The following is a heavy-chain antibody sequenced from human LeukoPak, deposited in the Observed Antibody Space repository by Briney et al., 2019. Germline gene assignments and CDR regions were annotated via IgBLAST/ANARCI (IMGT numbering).Heavy chain of an antibody. CDR1: GFTFSSSY. CDR2: IGRSGGST. Sequence: GGSLRLSSAASGFTFSSSYMSWVRQAPGKGLEWVSVIGRSGGSTFYADSVKGRFTISRDSSKNTLYLQMNSLRPEDTTVYYCSKRTWGGSHFFESWGQGTLVTVSS. V-gene: IGHV3-23*01. J-gene: IGHJ4*02. CDR3: SKRTWGGSHFFES. D-gene: IGHD2-15*01.